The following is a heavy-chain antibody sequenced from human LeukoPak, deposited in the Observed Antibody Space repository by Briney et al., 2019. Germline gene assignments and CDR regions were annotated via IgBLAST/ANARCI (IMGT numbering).Heavy chain of an antibody. CDR1: GGSFSGYY. Sequence: SETPSLTCAVYGGSFSGYYWSWIRQPPGKGLEWIGEINHSGSTNYNPSLKSRVTISVDTSKNQFSLKLSSVTAAVTAVYYCARGFGGIAVAANWFDPWGQGTLVTVSS. CDR3: ARGFGGIAVAANWFDP. J-gene: IGHJ5*02. D-gene: IGHD6-19*01. CDR2: INHSGST. V-gene: IGHV4-34*01.